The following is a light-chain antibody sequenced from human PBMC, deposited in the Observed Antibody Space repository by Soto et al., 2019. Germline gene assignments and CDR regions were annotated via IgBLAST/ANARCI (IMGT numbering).Light chain of an antibody. CDR1: QSISSY. V-gene: IGKV1-39*01. CDR3: QQSYSTPIT. Sequence: DIQMTQSPSSLSASVGDRVTITCRASQSISSYLNWYQQKPGKAPKLLIYAASSLQSGVPSRFSGSGSGTDFTLTISSLQPEDFATYYCQQSYSTPITVGGGTKVHIK. J-gene: IGKJ4*01. CDR2: AAS.